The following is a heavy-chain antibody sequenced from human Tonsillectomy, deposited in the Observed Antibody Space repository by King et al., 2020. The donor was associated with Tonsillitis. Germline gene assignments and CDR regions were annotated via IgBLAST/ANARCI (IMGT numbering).Heavy chain of an antibody. D-gene: IGHD1-26*01. CDR3: ARVISGSWDRQAVSYSYNYMDV. V-gene: IGHV1-18*01. Sequence: QLVQSGPEVKKPGASVKVSCKAAGYTLSSYGITWVRQAPGQGLEWMGGISAYNDNTEYAQKFQGRVTMTTDTSTRTADRGLRSLRSDDTAVYYWARVISGSWDRQAVSYSYNYMDVWGKGTTVTVSS. J-gene: IGHJ6*03. CDR2: ISAYNDNT. CDR1: GYTLSSYG.